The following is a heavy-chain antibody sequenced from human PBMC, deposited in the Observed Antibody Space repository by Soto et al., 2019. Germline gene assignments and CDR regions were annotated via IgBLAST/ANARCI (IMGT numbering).Heavy chain of an antibody. D-gene: IGHD6-19*01. J-gene: IGHJ4*02. CDR2: ILYDGSNK. CDR3: ARDRGQWLALDY. Sequence: QVQLVESGGGVVQPGRSLRLSCAASGFTFSSYAMHWVRQAPGKGLEWVAVILYDGSNKYYADSVKGRFTISRDNSKNTLYLQMNSLRAEDTAVYYCARDRGQWLALDYWGQGTLVTVSS. V-gene: IGHV3-30-3*01. CDR1: GFTFSSYA.